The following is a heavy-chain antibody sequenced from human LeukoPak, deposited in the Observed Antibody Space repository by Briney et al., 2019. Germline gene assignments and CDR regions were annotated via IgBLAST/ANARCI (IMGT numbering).Heavy chain of an antibody. J-gene: IGHJ4*02. CDR1: GFTVSSNY. Sequence: PGGSLRLSCAASGFTVSSNYMSWVRQAPGKGLEWVSVIYSGGSTYYADSVKGRFTISRDDSKNTLYLQMNSLRAEDTAVYYRASSGLWIGQYYFDYWGQGTLVTVSS. D-gene: IGHD6-19*01. CDR2: IYSGGST. CDR3: ASSGLWIGQYYFDY. V-gene: IGHV3-66*02.